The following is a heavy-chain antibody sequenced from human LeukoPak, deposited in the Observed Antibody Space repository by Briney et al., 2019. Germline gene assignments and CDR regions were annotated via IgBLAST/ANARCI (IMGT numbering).Heavy chain of an antibody. CDR3: AKMAYYDYVWGSYLLP. D-gene: IGHD3-16*01. CDR1: GFTFSSYA. V-gene: IGHV3-23*01. Sequence: GGSLRLSCAASGFTFSSYAMSWVRQAPGKGLEWVSAISGSGGSTYYADSVKGRFTISRDNSKNTLYLQMNSLRAEDTAVYYCAKMAYYDYVWGSYLLPWGRGTLVTVSS. CDR2: ISGSGGST. J-gene: IGHJ4*02.